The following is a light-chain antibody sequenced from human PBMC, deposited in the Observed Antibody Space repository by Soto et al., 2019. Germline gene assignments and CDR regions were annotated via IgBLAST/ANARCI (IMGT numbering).Light chain of an antibody. CDR2: GAS. CDR3: QQYGISQNT. V-gene: IGKV3-20*01. Sequence: EIVLTQSPGTLSLSPGERATLSCRASQSVSSSYLAWYQQKPGQAPRLLIYGASSRATGSPDRFSGSGSGTDFTLTISRLEPEDFAVYYCQQYGISQNTFGQGTKLEI. CDR1: QSVSSSY. J-gene: IGKJ2*01.